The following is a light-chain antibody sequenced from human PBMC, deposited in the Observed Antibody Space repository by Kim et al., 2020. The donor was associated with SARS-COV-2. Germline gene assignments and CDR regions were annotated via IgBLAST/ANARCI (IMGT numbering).Light chain of an antibody. CDR3: QQYYSTPLT. CDR2: WAS. J-gene: IGKJ4*01. V-gene: IGKV4-1*01. Sequence: ATINCKSSQSILYSSNNKNYLAWFQQKPGQPPKLLIYWASTRESGVPDRFSGSGSGTDFTLTISSLQAEDVAVYFCQQYYSTPLTFGGGTKVDIK. CDR1: QSILYSSNNKNY.